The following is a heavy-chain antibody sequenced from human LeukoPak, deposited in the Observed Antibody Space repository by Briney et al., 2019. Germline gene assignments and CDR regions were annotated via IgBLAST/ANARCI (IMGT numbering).Heavy chain of an antibody. CDR2: INPISGAT. V-gene: IGHV1-46*01. CDR3: ARGPGTGYSSSWYPDYFDY. D-gene: IGHD6-13*01. Sequence: ASVKVSCKTSGYTFTRYYMQWVRQAPGHGLEWMGIINPISGATDYAQKFQGRVTMTRDTSTSTVYMELSSLRSEDTAMYYCARGPGTGYSSSWYPDYFDYWGQGTLVTVSS. CDR1: GYTFTRYY. J-gene: IGHJ4*02.